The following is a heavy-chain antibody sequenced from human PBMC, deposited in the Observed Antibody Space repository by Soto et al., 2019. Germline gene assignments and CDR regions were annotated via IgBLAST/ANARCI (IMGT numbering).Heavy chain of an antibody. CDR1: GYTFTSYD. CDR2: MNPNGGNT. V-gene: IGHV1-8*01. J-gene: IGHJ4*02. Sequence: ASVKVSCKASGYTFTSYDINWVRQATGQGLEWMGWMNPNGGNTGYAQKFQGRVTMTRNTSISTAYMELSSLRSEDTAVYYCARGLKSNRNLPGYWGQGTLVTVSS. CDR3: ARGLKSNRNLPGY.